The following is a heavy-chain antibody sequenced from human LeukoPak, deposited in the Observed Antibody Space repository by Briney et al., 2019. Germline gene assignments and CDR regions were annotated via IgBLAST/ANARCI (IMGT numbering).Heavy chain of an antibody. V-gene: IGHV3-13*01. J-gene: IGHJ4*02. CDR2: IASGFQT. Sequence: GGSLRLSCTASGFTLGSHDMHWVRHTTGEGLEWVAAIASGFQTFYAGSVKGRFTVSREDAKNSLYLQMNSLRAGDTAVYYCVREARGYHYTYFDYWGQGTLVTVSS. CDR1: GFTLGSHD. CDR3: VREARGYHYTYFDY. D-gene: IGHD5-18*01.